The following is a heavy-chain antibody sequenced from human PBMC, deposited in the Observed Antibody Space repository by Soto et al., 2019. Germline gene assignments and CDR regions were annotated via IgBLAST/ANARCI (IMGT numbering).Heavy chain of an antibody. CDR3: ARGKSLGSLLYLAP. CDR1: GGSISSYY. CDR2: FYSSGST. D-gene: IGHD2-8*01. J-gene: IGHJ5*02. V-gene: IGHV4-59*01. Sequence: PSETLSLTCTVSGGSISSYYWSWIRQPPGKGLEWIGYFYSSGSTNYNPSLKSRVTMSVDTSKNQFSLKLSSVTAADTAVYYCARGKSLGSLLYLAPWGQGTLVPVSS.